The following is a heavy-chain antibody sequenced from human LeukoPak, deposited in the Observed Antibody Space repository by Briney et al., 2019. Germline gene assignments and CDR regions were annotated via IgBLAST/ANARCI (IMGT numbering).Heavy chain of an antibody. D-gene: IGHD6-19*01. CDR3: ARFHMAGTWRGMNY. J-gene: IGHJ4*02. CDR2: INHSGST. CDR1: GGSFSGYY. V-gene: IGHV4-34*01. Sequence: SETLSLTCAAYGGSFSGYYWSWIRQPPGKGLEWIGEINHSGSTNYNPSLKSRVTISVDTSKNQFSLKLSSLTAADTAVYYCARFHMAGTWRGMNYWGQGTLVTVSS.